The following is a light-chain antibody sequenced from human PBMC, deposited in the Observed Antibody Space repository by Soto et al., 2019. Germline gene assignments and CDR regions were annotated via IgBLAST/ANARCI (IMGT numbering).Light chain of an antibody. CDR3: QQSYSTPT. CDR1: QSISSY. V-gene: IGKV1-39*01. J-gene: IGKJ2*01. CDR2: AAS. Sequence: DIQMTQSPSSLSASVGDRVTITCRASQSISSYLNWYQQKPGKAPKLLIYAASSLQSAVPSRFSGSGSGTYFTLTISSLQPEEFATYYCQQSYSTPTFGQGTKLEIK.